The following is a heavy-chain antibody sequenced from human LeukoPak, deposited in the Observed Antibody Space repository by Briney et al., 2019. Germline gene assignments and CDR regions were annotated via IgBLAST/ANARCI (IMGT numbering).Heavy chain of an antibody. CDR1: GFTFSSYG. CDR2: ISYDGSNK. V-gene: IGHV3-30*18. D-gene: IGHD1-1*01. J-gene: IGHJ4*02. Sequence: GGSLRLSCAASGFTFSSYGMHWVRQAPGKGLEWVAVISYDGSNKYYADSVKGRFTISRDNSKNTLYLQMNSLRAEDTAVYYCAKALPATAGIDYWGQGTLVTVSS. CDR3: AKALPATAGIDY.